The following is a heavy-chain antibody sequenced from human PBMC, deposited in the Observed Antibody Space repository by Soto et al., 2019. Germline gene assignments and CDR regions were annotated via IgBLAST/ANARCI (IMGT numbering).Heavy chain of an antibody. CDR1: GFDASVNF. J-gene: IGHJ6*02. Sequence: GGSLRLSCAASGFDASVNFMTWVRQAPGKGLEWVSVINNAGTTFYADSVKDRFTISRDDSKNTLYLQMSSLRVDDTAIYYCVRENYYYGMDVWGQGTAVTVSS. CDR2: INNAGTT. V-gene: IGHV3-66*01. CDR3: VRENYYYGMDV.